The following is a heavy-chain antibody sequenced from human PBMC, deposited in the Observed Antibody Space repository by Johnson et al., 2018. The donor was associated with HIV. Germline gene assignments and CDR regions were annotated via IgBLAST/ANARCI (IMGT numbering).Heavy chain of an antibody. V-gene: IGHV3-NL1*01. CDR1: GFTFSSYA. Sequence: QVQLVESGGGVVQPGRSLRLSCAASGFTFSSYAMHWVRQAPGKGLEWVSVIYSGGNTYYADSVKGRFTISRDNSNNTLYLQMNSLRTEDTAVYYCAKEYFDIWGPGTMVTVSS. CDR3: AKEYFDI. J-gene: IGHJ3*02. CDR2: IYSGGNT.